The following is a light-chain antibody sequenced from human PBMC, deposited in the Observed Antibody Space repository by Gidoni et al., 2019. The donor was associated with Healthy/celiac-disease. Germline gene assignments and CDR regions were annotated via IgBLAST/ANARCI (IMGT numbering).Light chain of an antibody. V-gene: IGLV2-23*02. Sequence: QSALTQPASVSGSPGQSITISCTGTRSDVGSYNLVSWYQQHPGKAPKLMIYEVSKRPSGVSNRFSGSKSGNTASLTISGLQAEDEADYYGCSYAGSSTFAVFGGGTKLTVL. CDR3: CSYAGSSTFAV. J-gene: IGLJ2*01. CDR2: EVS. CDR1: RSDVGSYNL.